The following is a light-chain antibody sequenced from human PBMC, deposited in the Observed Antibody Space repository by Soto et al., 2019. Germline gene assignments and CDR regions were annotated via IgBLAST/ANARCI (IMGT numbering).Light chain of an antibody. Sequence: DIHMTQSTYFVSGSVGDRVTITCRASQTIRSWLAWYQQRPGKAPRLLIYAASSLQSGVPSRFSGSGSGRDFTLTISSLQPEDFGTYYCQQANSCPITFGQGTRLEIK. CDR1: QTIRSW. V-gene: IGKV1-12*01. CDR2: AAS. J-gene: IGKJ5*01. CDR3: QQANSCPIT.